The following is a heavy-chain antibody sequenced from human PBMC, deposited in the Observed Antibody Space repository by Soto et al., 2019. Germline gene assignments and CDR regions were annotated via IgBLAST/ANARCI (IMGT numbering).Heavy chain of an antibody. CDR3: ASVVRGVTEYYFDY. Sequence: SDTLSLTCTVSGGSVSSGSYYWSWIRQPPGKGLEWIGYIYYSGSTNYNPSLKSRVTISVDTSKNQFSLKLSSVTAADTAVYYCASVVRGVTEYYFDYWGQGTLVTVSS. CDR1: GGSVSSGSYY. D-gene: IGHD3-10*01. J-gene: IGHJ4*02. CDR2: IYYSGST. V-gene: IGHV4-61*01.